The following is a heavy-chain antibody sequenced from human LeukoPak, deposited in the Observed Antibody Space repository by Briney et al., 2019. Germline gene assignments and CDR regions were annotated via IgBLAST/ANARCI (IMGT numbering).Heavy chain of an antibody. Sequence: PSETLSLTCTVSGGSISGYYWSWIRQPPGKGLEWIGFIHYSGITNYNPSLKSRVTISLDMSKNQFSLRLTSVTPADTAVYYCAKRPVVATFDYWGQGTLVTVSS. D-gene: IGHD2-15*01. J-gene: IGHJ4*02. CDR2: IHYSGIT. V-gene: IGHV4-59*01. CDR1: GGSISGYY. CDR3: AKRPVVATFDY.